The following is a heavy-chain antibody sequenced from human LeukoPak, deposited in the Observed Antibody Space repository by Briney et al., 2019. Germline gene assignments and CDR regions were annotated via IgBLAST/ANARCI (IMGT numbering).Heavy chain of an antibody. CDR1: GFTFISYE. D-gene: IGHD1-26*01. Sequence: GSLRLSCAASGFTFISYEMNWGRQAPGKGLEWVSYISSSGSTIYYADSVKGRFTISRDNAKNSLYLQMNSLRAEDTAVYYCASEPGPKDYWGQGTLVTVSS. CDR3: ASEPGPKDY. J-gene: IGHJ4*02. CDR2: ISSSGSTI. V-gene: IGHV3-48*03.